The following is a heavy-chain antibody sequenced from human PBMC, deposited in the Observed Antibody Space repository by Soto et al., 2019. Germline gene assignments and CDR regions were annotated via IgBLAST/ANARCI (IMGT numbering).Heavy chain of an antibody. CDR2: IYYSGST. Sequence: SETLSLTCTVSGGSISSGGYYWSWIRQHPGKGLEWIGYIYYSGSTYYNPSLKSRVTISVDTSNNQFSLNLSSVPAADTALYYCARELRDYSNEDYWFDPWGQGTLVTVSS. V-gene: IGHV4-31*03. D-gene: IGHD4-4*01. CDR1: GGSISSGGYY. J-gene: IGHJ5*02. CDR3: ARELRDYSNEDYWFDP.